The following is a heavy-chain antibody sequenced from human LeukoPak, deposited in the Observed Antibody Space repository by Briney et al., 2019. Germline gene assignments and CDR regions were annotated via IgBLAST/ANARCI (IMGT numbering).Heavy chain of an antibody. CDR2: INQDVSRT. J-gene: IGHJ4*02. Sequence: PGGSLRLSCAGSGFDFSRYWMAWVRQAPGKGLEWVASINQDVSRTHYVNSVKGRFTISRDNAKSSLFLQMTSLMVEDTAVYYCARLKDDVTKFDYWGQGTLATVSS. V-gene: IGHV3-7*01. CDR3: ARLKDDVTKFDY. D-gene: IGHD2-8*01. CDR1: GFDFSRYW.